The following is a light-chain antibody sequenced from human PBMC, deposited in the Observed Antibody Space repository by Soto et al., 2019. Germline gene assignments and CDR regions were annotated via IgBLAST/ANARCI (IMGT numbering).Light chain of an antibody. CDR1: QSVSSTY. CDR2: GAS. Sequence: EIVLTQSPGTLSLSPGERATLSCRASQSVSSTYLAWYQQKPGQAPRLLIYGASIRATGIPHRFSGSGSGTDFTLTISRLEPEDFAVYYCQQYGSSPLFSFGPGTKVDIK. CDR3: QQYGSSPLFS. V-gene: IGKV3-20*01. J-gene: IGKJ3*01.